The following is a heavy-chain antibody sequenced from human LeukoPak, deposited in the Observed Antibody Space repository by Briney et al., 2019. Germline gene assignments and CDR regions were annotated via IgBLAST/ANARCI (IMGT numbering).Heavy chain of an antibody. Sequence: SVKVSCKASGGTFSSYAISWVGQAPGQGLEWMGGIIPIFGTANYAQKFQGRVTITADESTSTAYMELSSLRSEDTAVYYCARGPYCSGGSCYSRYYYGMDVWGKGTTVTVSS. J-gene: IGHJ6*04. V-gene: IGHV1-69*13. CDR2: IIPIFGTA. CDR1: GGTFSSYA. CDR3: ARGPYCSGGSCYSRYYYGMDV. D-gene: IGHD2-15*01.